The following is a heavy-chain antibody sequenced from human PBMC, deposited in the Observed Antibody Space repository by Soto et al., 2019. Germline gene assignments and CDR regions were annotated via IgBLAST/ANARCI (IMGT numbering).Heavy chain of an antibody. V-gene: IGHV4-4*02. J-gene: IGHJ4*02. D-gene: IGHD3-10*01. Sequence: SETLSLTCAVSGGSISMNWWSWVRQPPGKGLEWIGEIYHSGSANYNPSLKSRVTISVDKSKNQFSLKLSSVTAADTAVYYCARVVQGIDYWGQGTLVTVSS. CDR1: GGSISMNW. CDR3: ARVVQGIDY. CDR2: IYHSGSA.